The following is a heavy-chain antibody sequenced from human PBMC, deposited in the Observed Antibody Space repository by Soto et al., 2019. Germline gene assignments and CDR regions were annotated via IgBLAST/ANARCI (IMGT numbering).Heavy chain of an antibody. CDR2: VYHNGGA. D-gene: IGHD2-21*01. J-gene: IGHJ5*01. V-gene: IGHV4-39*01. CDR3: GRVVEGATRHTDPDS. CDR1: GVSIHNSHSS. Sequence: ETLSLTCTVSGVSIHNSHSSWAWIRQPPGKGLQFIASVYHNGGAHYNSSLKSRVTISVDTANNQVSLRMRSLTAADTAFYYCGRVVEGATRHTDPDSWGQGSLVTVSS.